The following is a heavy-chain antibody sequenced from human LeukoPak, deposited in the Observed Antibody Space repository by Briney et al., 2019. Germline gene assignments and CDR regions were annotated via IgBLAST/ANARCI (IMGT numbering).Heavy chain of an antibody. V-gene: IGHV4-39*07. CDR1: GGSISSSSYY. CDR2: IYYSGST. J-gene: IGHJ4*02. D-gene: IGHD3-10*01. CDR3: ARYIWFGESRFDY. Sequence: KASETLSLTCTVSGGSISSSSYYWGWIRQPPGKGLEWIGSIYYSGSTYYNPSLKSRVTISVDTSKNQFSLKLSSVTAADTAVYYCARYIWFGESRFDYWGQGTLVTVSS.